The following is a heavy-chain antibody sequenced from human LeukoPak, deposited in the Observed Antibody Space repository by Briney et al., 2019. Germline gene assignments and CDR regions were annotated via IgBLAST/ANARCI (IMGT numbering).Heavy chain of an antibody. CDR3: ARKDHGGPSFDY. CDR1: GGSFSGYY. V-gene: IGHV4-34*01. Sequence: SETLSLTCAVYGGSFSGYYWSWIRQPPGKGLEWIGEINHSGSTNYNPSLKSRVTISVDTSKSQFSLKLSSVTAADTAVYYCARKDHGGPSFDYWGQGTLVTVSS. CDR2: INHSGST. J-gene: IGHJ4*02. D-gene: IGHD4-23*01.